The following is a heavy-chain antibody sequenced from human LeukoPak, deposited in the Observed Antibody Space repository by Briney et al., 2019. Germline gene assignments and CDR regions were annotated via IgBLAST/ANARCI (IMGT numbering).Heavy chain of an antibody. D-gene: IGHD2-15*01. CDR3: ARDGLRFCSGGSCYYLAY. J-gene: IGHJ4*01. CDR2: ISYDGSNE. V-gene: IGHV3-30-3*01. CDR1: GFTFSSSA. Sequence: PGRSLRLSRAASGFTFSSSAMHWVRQAPGKGLEWVAFISYDGSNEYYADSVKGRFTISRDNSKNTLFLQMNSLRAEDTAVYYCARDGLRFCSGGSCYYLAYWGQGTLVTVSS.